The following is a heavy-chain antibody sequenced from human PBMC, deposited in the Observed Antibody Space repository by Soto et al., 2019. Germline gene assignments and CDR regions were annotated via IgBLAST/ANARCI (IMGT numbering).Heavy chain of an antibody. D-gene: IGHD3-10*01. J-gene: IGHJ4*02. CDR3: ARVTLRGTMVWGVIPRPLDY. Sequence: SETLSLTCAVSGGSIISSNWWSWVRHPPGKGLEWIGEIYHSGSTNYNPSLKSRVTISVDKSKNQFSLKLSSVTAADTAVYYCARVTLRGTMVWGVIPRPLDYWGQGTLVTVSS. V-gene: IGHV4-4*02. CDR2: IYHSGST. CDR1: GGSIISSNW.